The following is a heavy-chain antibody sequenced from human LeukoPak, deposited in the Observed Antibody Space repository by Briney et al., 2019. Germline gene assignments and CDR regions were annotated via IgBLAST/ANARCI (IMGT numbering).Heavy chain of an antibody. D-gene: IGHD4-23*01. V-gene: IGHV3-48*02. CDR1: GFTFSNYN. CDR2: ISDGSSTI. Sequence: GGSLRLSCAASGFTFSNYNLTWVRQAPGKGLEWVSYISDGSSTIYYADSVRGRFTISRDNAKNSLYLQINSLRDEDTAVYYCARETVGLDYWGQGTLVTVSS. J-gene: IGHJ4*02. CDR3: ARETVGLDY.